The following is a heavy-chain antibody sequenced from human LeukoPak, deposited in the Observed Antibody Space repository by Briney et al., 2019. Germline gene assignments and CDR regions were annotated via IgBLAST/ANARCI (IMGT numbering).Heavy chain of an antibody. CDR1: GYTFTGYY. J-gene: IGHJ6*03. CDR3: AREGTIFGVVGYYYYMDV. D-gene: IGHD3-3*01. CDR2: INPNSGGT. V-gene: IGHV1-2*02. Sequence: ASVKVSCKASGYTFTGYYMHWVRQAPGQGLEWMGWINPNSGGTNYAQKFQGRVTMTRDTSISTAYMELSRLRSDDTAVYYCAREGTIFGVVGYYYYMDVWGKGTTVTVSS.